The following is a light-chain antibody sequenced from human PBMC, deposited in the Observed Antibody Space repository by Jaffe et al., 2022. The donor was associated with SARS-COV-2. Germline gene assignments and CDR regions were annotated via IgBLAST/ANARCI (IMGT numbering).Light chain of an antibody. J-gene: IGLJ1*01. CDR3: QTWDSSANYV. CDR2: QDK. V-gene: IGLV3-1*01. Sequence: SFELTQPPSVSVSPGQTATITCSGEKLGGTYVSWYQLKPGQSPVLIIFQDKKRPSGIPERFSGSSSGSTATLTISGAQPMDEADYYCQTWDSSANYVFGAGTKVTVL. CDR1: KLGGTY.